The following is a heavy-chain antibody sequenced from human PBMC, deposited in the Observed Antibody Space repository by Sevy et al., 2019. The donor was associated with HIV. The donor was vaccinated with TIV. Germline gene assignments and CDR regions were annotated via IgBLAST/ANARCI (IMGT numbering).Heavy chain of an antibody. CDR3: ARGARGTRPAYYYYGMDV. J-gene: IGHJ6*02. CDR2: ICPSDSDT. D-gene: IGHD1-1*01. Sequence: GESLKISCKGSLYSFSNCWIGWVRQMPGKGLEWMGIICPSDSDTRYSPSFQGQVTISANKSINTAYLQWSRLKASDTVMYYGARGARGTRPAYYYYGMDVWGQGTMVTVSS. CDR1: LYSFSNCW. V-gene: IGHV5-51*01.